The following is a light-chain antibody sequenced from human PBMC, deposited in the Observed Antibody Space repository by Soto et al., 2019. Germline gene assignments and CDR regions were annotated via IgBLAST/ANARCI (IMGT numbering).Light chain of an antibody. CDR3: ETWDFNTRV. V-gene: IGLV4-60*02. J-gene: IGLJ3*02. CDR2: LEGSGSY. CDR1: SGHSSYI. Sequence: QSVLTQSSSASASLGSSVKLTCTLSSGHSSYIIAWHQQQPGKAPRYLMKLEGSGSYNKGSGVPDRFSGSSSGAERYLTISNLQFEVEADYYCETWDFNTRVFGGGTKLTVL.